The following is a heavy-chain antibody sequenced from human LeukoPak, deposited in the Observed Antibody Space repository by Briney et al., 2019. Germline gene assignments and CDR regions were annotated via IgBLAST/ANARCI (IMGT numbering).Heavy chain of an antibody. J-gene: IGHJ4*02. CDR3: ARATTGNYFDY. CDR2: ISGSGSST. CDR1: GFTFSSYW. D-gene: IGHD1-1*01. Sequence: GGSLRLSCAASGFTFSSYWMHWVRQAPGRGLEWVSVISGSGSSTYYADSVKGRFTISRDNSKNTLFLQMNSLRAEDTAVYLCARATTGNYFDYWGQGILVTVSS. V-gene: IGHV3-23*01.